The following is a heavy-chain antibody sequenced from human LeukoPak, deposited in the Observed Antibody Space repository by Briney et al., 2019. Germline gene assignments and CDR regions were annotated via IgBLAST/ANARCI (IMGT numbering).Heavy chain of an antibody. Sequence: GASVKVSCKPSGYTFASYGVSWVRQAPGQGLEWMGWITAFNGNTDYAQKSQGRVTMTTDTSTSTAYMELRSLRSDDPAVYYCARDSYDSSGSYFFLKLFDYWGQGTLVTVSS. D-gene: IGHD3-22*01. V-gene: IGHV1-18*01. CDR3: ARDSYDSSGSYFFLKLFDY. J-gene: IGHJ4*02. CDR2: ITAFNGNT. CDR1: GYTFASYG.